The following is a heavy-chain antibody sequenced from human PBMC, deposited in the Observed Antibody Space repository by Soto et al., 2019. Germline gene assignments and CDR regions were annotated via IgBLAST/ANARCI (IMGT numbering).Heavy chain of an antibody. CDR1: GFTFSNYA. Sequence: PWGSLRLSCAASGFTFSNYAMICFRQSPGKGLEWVSAISGNGDSTYYADSVKGRFTISRDNSKNTLYLQMNSLRAEDTAVYYCAIPSGLTVTGPDYWGQGTLVTVSS. D-gene: IGHD6-19*01. V-gene: IGHV3-23*01. J-gene: IGHJ4*02. CDR3: AIPSGLTVTGPDY. CDR2: ISGNGDST.